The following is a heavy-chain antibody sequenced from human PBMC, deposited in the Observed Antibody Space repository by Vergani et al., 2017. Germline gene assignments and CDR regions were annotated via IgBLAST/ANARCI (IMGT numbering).Heavy chain of an antibody. J-gene: IGHJ3*02. CDR2: IYYSGST. V-gene: IGHV4-39*02. CDR3: AGEWELLRRGPVHAFDI. D-gene: IGHD1-26*01. Sequence: QLQLQESGPGLVKPSETLSLTCTVSGGPISSSSYYWGWIRQPPGKGLEWIGSIYYSGSTYYNPSLKSRVTISVDTSKNKFSLKLSSVTAADTAVYYCAGEWELLRRGPVHAFDIWGQGTMVTVSS. CDR1: GGPISSSSYY.